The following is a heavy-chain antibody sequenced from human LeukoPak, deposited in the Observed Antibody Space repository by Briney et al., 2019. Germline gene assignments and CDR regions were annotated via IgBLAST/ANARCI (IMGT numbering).Heavy chain of an antibody. CDR1: GFTFSSYE. CDR2: ISSSSSYI. J-gene: IGHJ4*02. D-gene: IGHD6-13*01. CDR3: AREPQLVLRGYYFDY. Sequence: GGSLRLSCAASGFTFSSYEMNWVRQAPGKGLEWVSYISSSSSYIYYADSVKGRFTISRDNAKNSLYLQMNSLRAEDTAVYYCAREPQLVLRGYYFDYWGQGTLVTVSS. V-gene: IGHV3-21*05.